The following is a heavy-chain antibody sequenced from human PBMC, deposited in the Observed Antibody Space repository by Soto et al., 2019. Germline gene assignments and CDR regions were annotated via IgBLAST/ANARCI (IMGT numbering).Heavy chain of an antibody. V-gene: IGHV3-7*01. CDR1: GFTFSSYW. CDR3: ARYHFSGYEHQRNYFHS. CDR2: IKQDGSEK. J-gene: IGHJ4*02. Sequence: GGSLRLSCAASGFTFSSYWMSWVRQAPGKGLEWVANIKQDGSEKYYVDSVKGRFTISRDNAENSLYLQMNSLRAEDTAVYYCARYHFSGYEHQRNYFHSRGQAPLVTVPS. D-gene: IGHD5-12*01.